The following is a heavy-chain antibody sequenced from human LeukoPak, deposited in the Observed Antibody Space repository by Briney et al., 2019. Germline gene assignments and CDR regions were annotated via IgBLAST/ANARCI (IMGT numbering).Heavy chain of an antibody. Sequence: GGSLRLSCAASGFTFSSYAMSWVRQAPGMGLEWVSSISSSSSYIFYADSVKGRFTISRDNAKNSLYLQMSSLRAEDAAVYYCAKERDDYGDYGFDYWGQGTLVTVSS. CDR1: GFTFSSYA. V-gene: IGHV3-21*01. D-gene: IGHD4-17*01. CDR3: AKERDDYGDYGFDY. CDR2: ISSSSSYI. J-gene: IGHJ4*02.